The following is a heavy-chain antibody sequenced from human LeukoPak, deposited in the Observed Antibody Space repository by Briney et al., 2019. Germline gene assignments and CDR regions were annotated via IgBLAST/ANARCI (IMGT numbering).Heavy chain of an antibody. CDR1: GFTASSNY. V-gene: IGHV3-53*01. CDR3: ARASVLLWFGESTGYYFDY. D-gene: IGHD3-10*01. Sequence: PGASLRLSCAASGFTASSNYMSWVRKAPGKGLEWVSVIYSGGSTYYADSVKGRFTIYRDNSKNTLYLQMNSLRAEDTAVYYCARASVLLWFGESTGYYFDYWGQGTLVTVSS. CDR2: IYSGGST. J-gene: IGHJ4*02.